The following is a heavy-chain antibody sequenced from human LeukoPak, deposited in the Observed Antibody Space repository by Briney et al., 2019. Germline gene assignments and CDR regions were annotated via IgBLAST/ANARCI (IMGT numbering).Heavy chain of an antibody. CDR3: ARDRGYYDSTDY. D-gene: IGHD3-22*01. J-gene: IGHJ4*02. V-gene: IGHV1-2*06. Sequence: ASLTVSCTASGYTFTGYYKHWVRQPPGQGLEWMGRINPNSGGTNYAQKFQGRVTMTRDTSISTAYMELSRLRSDDTAVYYCARDRGYYDSTDYWGQGALVSVSS. CDR2: INPNSGGT. CDR1: GYTFTGYY.